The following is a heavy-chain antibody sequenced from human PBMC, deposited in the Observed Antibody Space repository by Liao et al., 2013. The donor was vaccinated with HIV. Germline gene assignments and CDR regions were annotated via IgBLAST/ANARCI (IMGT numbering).Heavy chain of an antibody. Sequence: QLQLQESGPGLVKPSETLSLTCTVSGGSISSSSYYWGWIRQPPGKGLEWIGDINHSGSTNYNPSLKSRVTISVDTSKNQFSLKLNSVTAADTAVYYCAKNTGAWHIFDYWGQGILVTVSS. D-gene: IGHD2-8*02. V-gene: IGHV4-39*07. CDR3: AKNTGAWHIFDY. J-gene: IGHJ4*02. CDR2: INHSGST. CDR1: GGSISSSSYY.